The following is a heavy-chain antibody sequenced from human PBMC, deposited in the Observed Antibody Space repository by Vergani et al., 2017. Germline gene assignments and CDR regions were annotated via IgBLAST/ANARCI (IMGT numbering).Heavy chain of an antibody. V-gene: IGHV3-23*04. CDR2: INNNGGST. J-gene: IGHJ3*01. D-gene: IGHD2-21*01. CDR1: GSTVSGNY. Sequence: ELQLVESGGGLVQPGGSLRLSCAASGSTVSGNYMTWVRQAPGKGLEWVSGINNNGGSTYYAESVKGRFTISRDNSKNTLYLQMTNLRAEDTATYYCAKVCGWTSCPYGGGAFDVWGHGTMVTVSS. CDR3: AKVCGWTSCPYGGGAFDV.